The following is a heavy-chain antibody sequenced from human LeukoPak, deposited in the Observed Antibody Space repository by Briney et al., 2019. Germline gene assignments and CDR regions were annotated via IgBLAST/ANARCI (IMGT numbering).Heavy chain of an antibody. Sequence: ASVTVSCMASGYTLTSYGISWVRQAPGQGLEWMGWISAYNGNTNYAQNLQGRVTMTTDTSTSTAYMELRSLRSDDTAVYYCARDCSGGSCYSTVDYWGQGTLVTVSS. CDR1: GYTLTSYG. V-gene: IGHV1-18*04. J-gene: IGHJ4*02. D-gene: IGHD2-15*01. CDR3: ARDCSGGSCYSTVDY. CDR2: ISAYNGNT.